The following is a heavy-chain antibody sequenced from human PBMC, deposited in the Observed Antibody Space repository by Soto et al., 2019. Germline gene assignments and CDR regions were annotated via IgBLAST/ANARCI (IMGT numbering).Heavy chain of an antibody. CDR2: IYYSGST. J-gene: IGHJ4*02. Sequence: PSETLSLTCTVSGGSISSGDDYWSWIRQPPGKGLEWIGYIYYSGSTYYNPSLKSRVTISVDTSKNQFSLKLSSVTAADTAVYYCARGLVDYGSGSFFDYWGQGTLVTVSS. CDR1: GGSISSGDDY. CDR3: ARGLVDYGSGSFFDY. D-gene: IGHD3-10*01. V-gene: IGHV4-30-4*01.